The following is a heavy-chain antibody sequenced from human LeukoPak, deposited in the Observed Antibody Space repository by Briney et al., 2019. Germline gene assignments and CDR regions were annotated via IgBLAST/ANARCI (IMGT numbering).Heavy chain of an antibody. CDR1: GFTFLSYG. CDR3: ARDYGSGSYYLDEFYFDY. J-gene: IGHJ4*02. Sequence: PGGSLRLSCAASGFTFLSYGMHWVRQAPGKGLEWVAFIRYDGSNKYYADSVKGRFTISRDTSKNALYLQMNSLRTEDTAVYYCARDYGSGSYYLDEFYFDYWGQGTLVTVSS. V-gene: IGHV3-30*02. CDR2: IRYDGSNK. D-gene: IGHD3-10*01.